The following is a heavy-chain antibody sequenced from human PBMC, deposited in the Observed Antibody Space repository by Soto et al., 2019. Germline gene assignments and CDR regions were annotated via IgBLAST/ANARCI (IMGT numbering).Heavy chain of an antibody. CDR1: TYTFTGYY. V-gene: IGHV1-2*02. CDR2: INPHSGDT. D-gene: IGHD3-10*01. Sequence: QVQLVQSGAEVKKPGASVKVSCKASTYTFTGYYLHWVRQAPGQGLEWMGWINPHSGDTNYAQRFQGRVTMTRDTSISTAYMELSSLRSDDTAVYYCARLRPEIMVPDITPYYSYGMDVWGQGTTVTVSS. CDR3: ARLRPEIMVPDITPYYSYGMDV. J-gene: IGHJ6*02.